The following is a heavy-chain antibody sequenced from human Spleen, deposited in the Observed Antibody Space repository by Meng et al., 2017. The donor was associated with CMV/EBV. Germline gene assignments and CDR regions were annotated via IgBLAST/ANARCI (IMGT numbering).Heavy chain of an antibody. CDR2: ITNTGGTT. V-gene: IGHV3-23*01. Sequence: GGSLRLSCVGSGFIFNNYYMSWVRQAPGKGLEWVSTITNTGGTTYYADSVKGRFTISRDNSKNTVYLQMDSLRVEDTAVYYCAPHYVWGQGTLVTVSS. CDR1: GFIFNNYY. CDR3: APHYV. J-gene: IGHJ4*02. D-gene: IGHD3-16*01.